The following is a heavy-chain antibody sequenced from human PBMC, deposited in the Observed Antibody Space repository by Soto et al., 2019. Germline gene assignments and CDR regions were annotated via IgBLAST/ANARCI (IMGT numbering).Heavy chain of an antibody. Sequence: CPTLVNPTQTLTLTCTFSGFSLSSKGMRVSWIRQPPGKALEWLARIDWDDDKFYSPSLRTRLAISKGTSKNQVVLTMTNVDPMDTATYYCARSPGGFTVATYFFDYWGQGTLVTVSS. CDR1: GFSLSSKGMR. CDR2: IDWDDDK. CDR3: ARSPGGFTVATYFFDY. V-gene: IGHV2-70*04. J-gene: IGHJ4*02. D-gene: IGHD3-16*01.